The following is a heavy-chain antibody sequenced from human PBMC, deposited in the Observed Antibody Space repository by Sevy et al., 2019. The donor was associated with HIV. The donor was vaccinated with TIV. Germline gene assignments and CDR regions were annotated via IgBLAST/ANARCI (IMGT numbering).Heavy chain of an antibody. CDR3: AKEFWGPEY. J-gene: IGHJ4*02. Sequence: GGSLRLSCAASGFTFDKSWMTWVRQAPGKGLEWGANIKEDGSQKNYVESLKGRFTISRNNAKNSLYLQMNSLRAEDTAVYYCAKEFWGPEYWGQGTLVTVSS. CDR2: IKEDGSQK. V-gene: IGHV3-7*01. CDR1: GFTFDKSW. D-gene: IGHD7-27*01.